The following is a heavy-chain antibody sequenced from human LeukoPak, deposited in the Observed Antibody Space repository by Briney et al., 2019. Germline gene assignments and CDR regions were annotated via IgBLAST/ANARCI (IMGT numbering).Heavy chain of an antibody. D-gene: IGHD3-22*01. CDR2: IRYDGSNK. V-gene: IGHV3-30*02. J-gene: IGHJ4*02. CDR3: AKDGSYYDVDY. CDR1: GFTFSSYG. Sequence: GGSLRLSCAASGFTFSSYGMHWVRQAPGKGLEWVAFIRYDGSNKYYADSVKGRFTISRDNSKNTLYLQMNNVRAEDTAVYYCAKDGSYYDVDYWGQGTLVTVSS.